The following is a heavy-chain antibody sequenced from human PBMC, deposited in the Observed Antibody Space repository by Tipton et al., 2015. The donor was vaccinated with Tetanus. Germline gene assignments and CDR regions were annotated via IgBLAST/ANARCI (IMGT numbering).Heavy chain of an antibody. V-gene: IGHV3-23*03. D-gene: IGHD3-22*01. J-gene: IGHJ4*02. CDR1: GFTFSSYA. CDR2: IYSGGSST. CDR3: AKPDSSGYYYYFDY. Sequence: SPRLSCAASGFTFSSYAMSWVRQAPGKGLEWVSVIYSGGSSTYYADSVKGRFTISRDNSKNTLYLQMNSLRAEDTAVYYCAKPDSSGYYYYFDYWGQGTLVTVSS.